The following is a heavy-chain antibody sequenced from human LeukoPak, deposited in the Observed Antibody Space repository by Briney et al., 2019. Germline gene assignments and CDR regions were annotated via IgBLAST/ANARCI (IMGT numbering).Heavy chain of an antibody. CDR1: GGSISSSSYY. J-gene: IGHJ4*02. D-gene: IGHD5-24*01. V-gene: IGHV4-39*07. CDR3: ARNRDGYNSPDY. Sequence: SETLSLTCTVSGGSISSSSYYWGWIRQPPGKGLEWIGSIYYSGSTYYNPSLKSRVTISVDTSKNQFSLKLSPVTAADTAVYYCARNRDGYNSPDYWGQGTLVTVSS. CDR2: IYYSGST.